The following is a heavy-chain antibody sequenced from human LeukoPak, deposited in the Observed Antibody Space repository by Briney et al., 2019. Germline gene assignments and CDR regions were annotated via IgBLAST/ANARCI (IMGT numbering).Heavy chain of an antibody. V-gene: IGHV1-18*04. Sequence: ASVTVSCKASGYTFINYGISWVRQAPGLGLEWMGWTSYNGNTNYAQKFQDRVTMTTGTSTTTAYMELRSLESDDTAVYYCARHSGSGWQALGYWGQGTLVTVSS. CDR1: GYTFINYG. D-gene: IGHD6-19*01. J-gene: IGHJ4*02. CDR2: TSYNGNT. CDR3: ARHSGSGWQALGY.